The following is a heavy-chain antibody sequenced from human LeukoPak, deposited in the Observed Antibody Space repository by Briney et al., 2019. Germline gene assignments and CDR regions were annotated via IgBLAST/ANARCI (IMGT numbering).Heavy chain of an antibody. D-gene: IGHD6-13*01. J-gene: IGHJ4*02. CDR3: ARGPYSSSWSNFDY. Sequence: SVKVSCKASGGTFSSYAISWVRQAPGQGLEWMGGIIPIFGTANYAQKFQGRVTITADKSTSTAYMELSSLRSEDTAVYYCARGPYSSSWSNFDYWGQATLVTVSS. V-gene: IGHV1-69*06. CDR1: GGTFSSYA. CDR2: IIPIFGTA.